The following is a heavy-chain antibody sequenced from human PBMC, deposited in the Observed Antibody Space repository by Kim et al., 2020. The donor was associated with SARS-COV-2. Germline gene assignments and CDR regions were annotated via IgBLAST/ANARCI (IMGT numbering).Heavy chain of an antibody. CDR2: IWYDGSNK. D-gene: IGHD1-26*01. J-gene: IGHJ4*02. CDR3: GIVGIGLELCD. Sequence: GGSLRLSCAASGFTFSSYGMHWVRQAPGKGLEWVAVIWYDGSNKYYADSVKGRFTISRDNSKNTLYLLMNSLRAEDTDVYYCGIVGIGLELCDWGQGTLVSVSS. CDR1: GFTFSSYG. V-gene: IGHV3-33*01.